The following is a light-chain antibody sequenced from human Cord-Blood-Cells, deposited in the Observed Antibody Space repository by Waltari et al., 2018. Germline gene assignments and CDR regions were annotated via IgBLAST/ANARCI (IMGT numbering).Light chain of an antibody. Sequence: QSALTQPPSASGSPGQSVTISCTGTSSAVGGYNYVSWYQQHPGKAPKLMIYEVSKRPSGVPDRFSGSKSGNTASLTVSGLQAEDEADYYCSSYAGSNNHVVFGGGTKLTVL. CDR1: SSAVGGYNY. V-gene: IGLV2-8*01. J-gene: IGLJ2*01. CDR3: SSYAGSNNHVV. CDR2: EVS.